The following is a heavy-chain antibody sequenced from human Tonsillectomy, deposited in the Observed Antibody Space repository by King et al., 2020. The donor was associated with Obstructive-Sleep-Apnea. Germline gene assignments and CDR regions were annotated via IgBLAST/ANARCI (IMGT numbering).Heavy chain of an antibody. Sequence: VQLVQSGAEVKKPGESLKISCKGSGYSFTDYWIGWVRQMPGKGLEWMGIIYPGDSDTRYSPSFQGQVTISADKSITTAYLQWGSLKASDTAMYYCARQHHQFGGYYRTFDYWGQGTLVTVSS. CDR1: GYSFTDYW. CDR3: ARQHHQFGGYYRTFDY. J-gene: IGHJ4*02. CDR2: IYPGDSDT. V-gene: IGHV5-51*01. D-gene: IGHD5-18*01.